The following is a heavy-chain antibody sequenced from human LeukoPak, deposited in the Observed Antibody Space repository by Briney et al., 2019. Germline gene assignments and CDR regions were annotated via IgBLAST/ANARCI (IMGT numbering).Heavy chain of an antibody. V-gene: IGHV4-34*01. CDR1: GWSFIGYY. D-gene: IGHD6-13*01. Sequence: SETLSLTCAVYGWSFIGYYWSWIRQPPGKGLEWIGEINHSGSTNYNPSLKSRVTISVDTSKNQFSLKLSSVTDADTAVYYCARGAGLVGYFDYWGQGTLVTVSS. J-gene: IGHJ4*02. CDR3: ARGAGLVGYFDY. CDR2: INHSGST.